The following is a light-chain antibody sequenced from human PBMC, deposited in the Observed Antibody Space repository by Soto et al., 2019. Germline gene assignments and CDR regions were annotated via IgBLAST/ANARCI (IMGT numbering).Light chain of an antibody. CDR2: GAS. CDR1: QSVSSN. J-gene: IGKJ4*01. CDR3: QQDDNWPPLT. V-gene: IGKV3-15*01. Sequence: EVVMTQSPATLSVSPGERATLSCRASQSVSSNLAWYQQKPGQAPKLLIYGASTRATGIPARFSGSGSGTEFTHTISSLQSEDFAVYYCQQDDNWPPLTFGGGTTVKIK.